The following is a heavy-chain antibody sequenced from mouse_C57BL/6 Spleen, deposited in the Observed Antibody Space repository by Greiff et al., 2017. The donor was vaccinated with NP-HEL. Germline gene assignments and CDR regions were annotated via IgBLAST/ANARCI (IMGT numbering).Heavy chain of an antibody. CDR1: GYTFTSYW. J-gene: IGHJ2*01. CDR3: ARGGYGPYYFDY. CDR2: IDPSDSYT. V-gene: IGHV1-50*01. Sequence: QVQLQQPGAELVKPGASVKLSCKASGYTFTSYWMQWVKQRPGQGLEWIGEIDPSDSYTNYNQKFKGKATLTVDTSSSTAYMQLSSLTSEDSAVYYCARGGYGPYYFDYWGQGTTLTVSS. D-gene: IGHD2-10*02.